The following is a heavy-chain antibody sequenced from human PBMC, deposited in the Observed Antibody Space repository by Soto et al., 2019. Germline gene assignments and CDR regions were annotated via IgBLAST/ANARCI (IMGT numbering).Heavy chain of an antibody. Sequence: GGSLRLSCAASGFTFSSYAMSWVRQAPGKGLEWVSAISGSGGSTYYADSVKGRFTISRDNSKNTLYLQMNSLRAEDTAVYYCAKAGIGITMVRGVNWFDPWGQGTLVNVSS. CDR3: AKAGIGITMVRGVNWFDP. CDR1: GFTFSSYA. D-gene: IGHD3-10*01. CDR2: ISGSGGST. J-gene: IGHJ5*02. V-gene: IGHV3-23*01.